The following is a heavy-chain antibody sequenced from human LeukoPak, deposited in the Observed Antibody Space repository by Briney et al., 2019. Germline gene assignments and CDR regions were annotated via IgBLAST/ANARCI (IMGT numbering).Heavy chain of an antibody. J-gene: IGHJ6*03. V-gene: IGHV1-69*05. CDR2: IIPIFGTA. Sequence: ASVKVSCKASGYTFTSYGISWVRQAPGQGLEWMGGIIPIFGTANYAQKFQGRVTITTDESTSTAYMELSSLRSEDTAVYYCARAGTTLRYYYYMDVWGKGITVTVSS. CDR3: ARAGTTLRYYYYMDV. D-gene: IGHD1-1*01. CDR1: GYTFTSYG.